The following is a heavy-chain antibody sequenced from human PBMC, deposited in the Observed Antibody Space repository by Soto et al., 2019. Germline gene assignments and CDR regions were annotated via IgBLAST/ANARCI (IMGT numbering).Heavy chain of an antibody. CDR2: IYSTEST. J-gene: IGHJ4*02. CDR3: ARSDSSGKTRYYFDH. Sequence: SETLSLTCTVSGGSISSGSYYWSWIRQHPGKGLEWIGYIYSTESTNYNPSLKSRLSISVDMSASQFSLKLSSVTVADTAVYYCARSDSSGKTRYYFDHWGQGTLVTVSS. V-gene: IGHV4-31*03. CDR1: GGSISSGSYY. D-gene: IGHD3-22*01.